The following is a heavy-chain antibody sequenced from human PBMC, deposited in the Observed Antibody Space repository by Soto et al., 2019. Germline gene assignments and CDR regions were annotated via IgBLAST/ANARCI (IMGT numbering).Heavy chain of an antibody. CDR3: ARALNIVATEGY. Sequence: GCSVRRSCARAVFTFSSYWMTGVLRAPVKVLEWVANIKQDGSEKYYVDSVKGRFTISRDNAKNSLYLQMNSLRAEDTAVYYCARALNIVATEGYWGQGTLVTVSS. D-gene: IGHD5-12*01. CDR1: VFTFSSYW. V-gene: IGHV3-7*01. J-gene: IGHJ4*02. CDR2: IKQDGSEK.